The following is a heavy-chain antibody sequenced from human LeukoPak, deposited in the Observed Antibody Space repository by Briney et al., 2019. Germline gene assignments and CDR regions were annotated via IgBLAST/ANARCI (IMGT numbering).Heavy chain of an antibody. CDR3: TRDPAQYCGGGRCWGAFDV. CDR1: GFTFSSYA. Sequence: GGSLRLSCAASGFTFSSYAMSWVRQAPGKGLEWVADINENGREQYYADSVNGRFSVSRDNAKTSLYLQLNTVRAEDTAVYYCTRDPAQYCGGGRCWGAFDVWGQGTAIVVSS. J-gene: IGHJ3*01. CDR2: INENGREQ. V-gene: IGHV3-7*01. D-gene: IGHD2-15*01.